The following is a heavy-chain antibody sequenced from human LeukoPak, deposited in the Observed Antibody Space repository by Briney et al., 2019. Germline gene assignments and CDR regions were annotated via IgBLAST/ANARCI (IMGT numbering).Heavy chain of an antibody. Sequence: RGESLKISCKGSGYSFTSYWIGWVRQMPGKGLEWMGIIYPGDSDTRYSPSFQGQVTISADKSISTAYLQWSSLKASDTAMYYCARHQGPHCSSTSCYYAFDIWGQGTMVTVSS. D-gene: IGHD2-2*01. J-gene: IGHJ3*02. CDR1: GYSFTSYW. CDR3: ARHQGPHCSSTSCYYAFDI. CDR2: IYPGDSDT. V-gene: IGHV5-51*01.